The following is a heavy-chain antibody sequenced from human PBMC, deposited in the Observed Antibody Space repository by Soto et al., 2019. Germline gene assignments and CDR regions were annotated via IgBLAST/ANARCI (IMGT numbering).Heavy chain of an antibody. CDR1: GGTFSSYA. CDR3: ASIDTAMVDY. D-gene: IGHD5-18*01. J-gene: IGHJ4*02. Sequence: GASVKVSCKASGGTFSSYAISWVRQAPGQGLEWMGGIIPIFGTANYAQKFQGRVTITADESTSTAYMELSSLRSEGTAVYYCASIDTAMVDYWGQGTLVTVSS. V-gene: IGHV1-69*13. CDR2: IIPIFGTA.